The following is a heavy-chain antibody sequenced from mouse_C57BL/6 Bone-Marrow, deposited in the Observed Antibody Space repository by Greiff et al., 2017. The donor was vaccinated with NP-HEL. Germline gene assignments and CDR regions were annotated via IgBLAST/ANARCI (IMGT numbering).Heavy chain of an antibody. D-gene: IGHD5-1*01. CDR1: GFSLTSYG. V-gene: IGHV2-2*01. J-gene: IGHJ4*01. CDR3: ARGRYLRDYAMDY. CDR2: IWSGGST. Sequence: QAQLQQSGPGLVQPSQSLSITCTVSGFSLTSYGVHWVRQSPGKGLEWLGVIWSGGSTDYNAAFISRLSISKDNSKSQVFFKMNSLQADDTAIYYCARGRYLRDYAMDYWGQGTSVTVSS.